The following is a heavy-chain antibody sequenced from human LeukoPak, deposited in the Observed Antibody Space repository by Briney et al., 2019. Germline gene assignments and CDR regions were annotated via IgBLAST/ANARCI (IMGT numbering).Heavy chain of an antibody. V-gene: IGHV3-48*03. CDR3: AGDSNLERGKTYYYYYMDV. CDR1: GFTFSSYE. D-gene: IGHD1-1*01. Sequence: EGSLRLSCAASGFTFSSYETNWVRQAPGKGLEWFSYISSSGSTIYYADSAKGRFTIPRHNAKNSLYLHMNSLRAEDTAVYCCAGDSNLERGKTYYYYYMDVWGKGTTVTVSS. CDR2: ISSSGSTI. J-gene: IGHJ6*03.